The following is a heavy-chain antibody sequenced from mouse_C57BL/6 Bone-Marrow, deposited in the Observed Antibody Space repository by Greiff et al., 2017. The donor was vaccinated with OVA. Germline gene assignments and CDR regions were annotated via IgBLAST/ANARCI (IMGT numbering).Heavy chain of an antibody. D-gene: IGHD1-1*01. CDR2: INSDGGST. CDR3: ARHDTTVVVYFDY. J-gene: IGHJ2*01. CDR1: EYAFPSHD. V-gene: IGHV5-2*01. Sequence: DVMLVESGGGLVQPGESLKLSCESNEYAFPSHDMSWVRKTPEKRLELVAAINSDGGSTYYPDTMERRFIISRDNTKKTLYLQMSSLRSEDTALYYCARHDTTVVVYFDYWGQGTTLTVSS.